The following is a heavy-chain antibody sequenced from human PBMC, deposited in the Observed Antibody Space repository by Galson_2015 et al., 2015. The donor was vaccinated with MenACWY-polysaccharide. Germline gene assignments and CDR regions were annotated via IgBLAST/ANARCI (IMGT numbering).Heavy chain of an antibody. J-gene: IGHJ4*02. CDR1: GGTFSSYG. CDR2: ITPIFETA. D-gene: IGHD4-23*01. V-gene: IGHV1-69*13. CDR3: ARPSTVASSGGFGF. Sequence: SVKVSCKVSGGTFSSYGIIWVRQAPGQGLECMGGITPIFETANYAPNFQDRVTIAADDSTSTTYMEMSNLRFEDTAVYYCARPSTVASSGGFGFWGQGTLVTVSS.